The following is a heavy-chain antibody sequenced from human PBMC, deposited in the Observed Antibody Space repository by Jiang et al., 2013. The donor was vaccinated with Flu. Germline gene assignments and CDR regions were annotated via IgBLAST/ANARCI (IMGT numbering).Heavy chain of an antibody. CDR2: INHSGST. D-gene: IGHD1-14*01. J-gene: IGHJ6*02. CDR3: ARGRNGIV. V-gene: IGHV4-34*01. CDR1: GGSFSGYY. Sequence: YGGSFSGYYWSWIRQPPGKGLEWIGEINHSGSTNYNPSLKSRVTISVDTSKNQFSLKLSSVTAADTAVYYCARGRNGIVWGQGTTVTVSS.